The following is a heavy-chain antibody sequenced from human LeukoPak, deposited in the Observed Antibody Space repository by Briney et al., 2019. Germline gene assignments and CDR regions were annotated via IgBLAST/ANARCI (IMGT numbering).Heavy chain of an antibody. CDR1: GGSISSYY. Sequence: SETLSLTCTVSGGSISSYYWSWIRQPPGKGLEWIGYIYYSGSTNYSPSLKSRVTISVDTSKNQFSLKLSSVTAADTAVYYCARRWGSVFDYWGQGTLVTVSS. D-gene: IGHD5-24*01. CDR3: ARRWGSVFDY. CDR2: IYYSGST. V-gene: IGHV4-59*01. J-gene: IGHJ4*02.